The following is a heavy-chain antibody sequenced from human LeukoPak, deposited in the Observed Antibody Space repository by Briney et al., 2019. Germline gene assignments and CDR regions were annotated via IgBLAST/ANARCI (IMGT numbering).Heavy chain of an antibody. J-gene: IGHJ4*02. V-gene: IGHV3-21*01. D-gene: IGHD2-2*01. CDR2: ISSSSSYI. Sequence: GGSLRLSCAASGFTFSSYSMNWVRQAPGKGLEWVSSISSSSSYIYYADSVKGRFTISRDNSKNTVYLQMNSLRAEDTAVYYCAAPGVPAATYYFDYWGQGTLVTVSS. CDR3: AAPGVPAATYYFDY. CDR1: GFTFSSYS.